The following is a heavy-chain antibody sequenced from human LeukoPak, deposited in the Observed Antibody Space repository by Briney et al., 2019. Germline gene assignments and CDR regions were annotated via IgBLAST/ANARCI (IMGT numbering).Heavy chain of an antibody. CDR1: GGSISSYY. Sequence: SETLSLTCTVSGGSISSYYWSWIRQPAGKGLEWIGYIYYSGTTNYNPSPKSRVTISVDTSRNQFSLNLSSVTAADTAVYYCARGWPRFGYWGQGTRVTVSS. CDR2: IYYSGTT. D-gene: IGHD3-10*01. CDR3: ARGWPRFGY. J-gene: IGHJ4*02. V-gene: IGHV4-59*01.